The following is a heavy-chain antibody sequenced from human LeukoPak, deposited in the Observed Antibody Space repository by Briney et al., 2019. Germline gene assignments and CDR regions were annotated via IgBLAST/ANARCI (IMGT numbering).Heavy chain of an antibody. CDR2: IYYSGST. V-gene: IGHV4-59*01. J-gene: IGHJ4*02. Sequence: SETLSLTCTVSDGSISSYYWSWIRQPPGKGLEWIGYIYYSGSTNYNPSLKSRVTISVDTSKNQFSLKLSSVTAADTAVYYCARGGVHLDYWGQGTLVTVSS. D-gene: IGHD2-8*01. CDR1: DGSISSYY. CDR3: ARGGVHLDY.